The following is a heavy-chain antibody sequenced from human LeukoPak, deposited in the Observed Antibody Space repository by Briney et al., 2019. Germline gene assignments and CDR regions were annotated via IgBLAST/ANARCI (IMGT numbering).Heavy chain of an antibody. CDR2: IVTSYVGT. Sequence: GGSLRLSCAASGFTFRDYTMAWVRQAPGKGLQWVASIVTSYVGTYYVDSVAGRFVVSRDNSKNILYLQMNRLRVEDTAMYFCAKGKAAGLLDWFDPWGPGTLVTVSS. CDR3: AKGKAAGLLDWFDP. V-gene: IGHV3-23*05. CDR1: GFTFRDYT. D-gene: IGHD6-19*01. J-gene: IGHJ5*02.